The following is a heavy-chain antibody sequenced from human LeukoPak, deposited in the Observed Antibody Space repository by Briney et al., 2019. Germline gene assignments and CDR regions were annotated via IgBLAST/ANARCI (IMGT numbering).Heavy chain of an antibody. J-gene: IGHJ6*03. CDR2: IKPDGGAK. Sequence: GGSLRLSCAASGFTFNSYWMSWVRQAPGKGLEWVANIKPDGGAKYYVDSVKGRFTISRDNAKNSLYLQMNSLRAEDTAVYYCARDGAGYGYYMDVWGKGTTVTVSS. D-gene: IGHD4-17*01. V-gene: IGHV3-7*01. CDR1: GFTFNSYW. CDR3: ARDGAGYGYYMDV.